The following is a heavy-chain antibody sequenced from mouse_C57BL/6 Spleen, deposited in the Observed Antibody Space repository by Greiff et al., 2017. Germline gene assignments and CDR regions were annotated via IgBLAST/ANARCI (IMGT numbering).Heavy chain of an antibody. J-gene: IGHJ2*01. CDR2: IDPETGGT. CDR3: TRRGSNYPFDY. D-gene: IGHD2-5*01. Sequence: QVQLQQSGAELVRPGASVTLSCKASGYTFTDYEMHWVKQTPVHGLEWIGAIDPETGGTAYNQKFKGKAILTADKSSSTAYMELRSLTSEDSAVYYCTRRGSNYPFDYWGQGTTLTVSS. CDR1: GYTFTDYE. V-gene: IGHV1-15*01.